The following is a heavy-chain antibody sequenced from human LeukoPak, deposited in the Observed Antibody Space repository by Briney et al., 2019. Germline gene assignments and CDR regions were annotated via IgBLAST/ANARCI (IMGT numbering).Heavy chain of an antibody. CDR3: AKSYNGYESKPDY. CDR1: GFTFSDYD. CDR2: MSLSTSGK. D-gene: IGHD5-12*01. V-gene: IGHV3-23*01. Sequence: GGSLRLSCAASGFTFSDYDMSWVRQAPGKGLEWVSSMSLSTSGKTYADSVKGRFTISRDNSKITLYLQMNSLRAEDTAVYYCAKSYNGYESKPDYWGQGTLVTVSS. J-gene: IGHJ4*02.